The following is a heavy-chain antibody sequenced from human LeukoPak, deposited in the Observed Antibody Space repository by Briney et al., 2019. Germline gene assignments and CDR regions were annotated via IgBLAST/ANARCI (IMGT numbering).Heavy chain of an antibody. J-gene: IGHJ4*02. Sequence: PSETLSLTCAVYGGSFSGYYWSWIRQPPGKGLEWIGEINHSGSTNYNPSPKSRATTSVDTSKNHFSLKLGYVTAGDTAVYYCARGKAMVRGVIIYRYYFDYWGQGTLVTVSS. D-gene: IGHD3-10*01. CDR1: GGSFSGYY. V-gene: IGHV4-34*01. CDR3: ARGKAMVRGVIIYRYYFDY. CDR2: INHSGST.